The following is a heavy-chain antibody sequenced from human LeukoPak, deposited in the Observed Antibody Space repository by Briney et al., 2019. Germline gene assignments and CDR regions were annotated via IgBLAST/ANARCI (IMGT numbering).Heavy chain of an antibody. CDR1: GYTYTSYD. D-gene: IGHD6-13*01. V-gene: IGHV1-8*01. J-gene: IGHJ4*02. CDR2: MSPNTRNT. CDR3: ARGPPESSSSDY. Sequence: ASVKVSCTASGYTYTSYDINWVRQAAGQPLEWLEWMSPNTRNTGYEYKFPRRVTMTRNTSISTAYMELSSLRSDDTAVFYCARGPPESSSSDYWGQGTLVTVSS.